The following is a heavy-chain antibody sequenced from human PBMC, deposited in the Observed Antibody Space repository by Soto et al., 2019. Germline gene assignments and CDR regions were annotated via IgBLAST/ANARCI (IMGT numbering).Heavy chain of an antibody. CDR3: ASGNYSPSYYYYYMDV. D-gene: IGHD4-4*01. CDR1: GGTFSSYT. Sequence: ASVKVSCKASGGTFSSYTISWVRQAPGQGLEWMGRIIPILGIANYAQKFQGRVTITADKSTSTAYMELSSLRSEDTAVYYCASGNYSPSYYYYYMDVWGKGITVTVSS. CDR2: IIPILGIA. V-gene: IGHV1-69*02. J-gene: IGHJ6*03.